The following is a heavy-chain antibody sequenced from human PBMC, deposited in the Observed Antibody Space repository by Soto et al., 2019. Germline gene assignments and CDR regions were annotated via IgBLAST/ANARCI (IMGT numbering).Heavy chain of an antibody. J-gene: IGHJ6*02. V-gene: IGHV3-74*01. CDR2: INSDGSST. D-gene: IGHD3-3*01. Sequence: TGGSLRLSCAASGFTFSSYWMHWVRQAPGKGLVWVSRINSDGSSTSYADSVKGRFTISRDNAKNTLYLQMNSLRAEDTAVYYCARDWSGYFHYYYYYGMDVWGQGTTVTVSS. CDR3: ARDWSGYFHYYYYYGMDV. CDR1: GFTFSSYW.